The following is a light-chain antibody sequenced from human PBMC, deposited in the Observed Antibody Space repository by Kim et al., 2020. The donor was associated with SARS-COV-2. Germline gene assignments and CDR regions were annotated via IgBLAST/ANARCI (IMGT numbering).Light chain of an antibody. J-gene: IGLJ2*01. CDR3: KSYDGSLNVVV. V-gene: IGLV1-40*01. Sequence: RVTSSCNRGSCNNRADYDVHWYQQLPGTAPKLLIYGNRHRPSGVPDRFVGSKSGTSASLAITGLQAEDEADYYCKSYDGSLNVVVFGGGTKLTVL. CDR1: SCNNRADYD. CDR2: GNR.